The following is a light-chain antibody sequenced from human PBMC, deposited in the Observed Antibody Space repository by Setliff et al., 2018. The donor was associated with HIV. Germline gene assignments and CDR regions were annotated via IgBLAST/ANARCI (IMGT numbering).Light chain of an antibody. CDR2: GVT. Sequence: ALAQPASVSGSPGQSITISCTGASSDVGDYNYFSWYQQHPGKAPKLMIYGVTNRPSGISNRFSGSKSGDTASLTISGLQAEGEADYYCSSYTSSDTPYVFGTGTKVTVL. J-gene: IGLJ1*01. V-gene: IGLV2-14*01. CDR3: SSYTSSDTPYV. CDR1: SSDVGDYNY.